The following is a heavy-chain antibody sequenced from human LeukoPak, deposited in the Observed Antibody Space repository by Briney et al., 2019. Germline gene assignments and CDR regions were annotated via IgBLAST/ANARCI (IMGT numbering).Heavy chain of an antibody. Sequence: GASVKVSCKASGYTFTSYDINWVRQATGQGLEWMGWMNPNSGNTGYAQKFQGRVTMTRNTSISTAYMELSSLRSEDTAVYYCARGPVGGSYRDDAFDIWGQGTMVTVSS. J-gene: IGHJ3*02. CDR2: MNPNSGNT. V-gene: IGHV1-8*01. D-gene: IGHD1-26*01. CDR3: ARGPVGGSYRDDAFDI. CDR1: GYTFTSYD.